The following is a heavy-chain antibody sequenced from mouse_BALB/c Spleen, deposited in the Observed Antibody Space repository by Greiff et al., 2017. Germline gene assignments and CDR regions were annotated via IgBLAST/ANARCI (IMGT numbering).Heavy chain of an antibody. J-gene: IGHJ2*01. CDR1: GFTFSSFG. Sequence: VQLKESGGGLVQPGGSRKLSCAASGFTFSSFGMHWVRQAPEKGLEWVAYISSGSSTIYYADTVKGRFTISRDNPKNTLFLQMTSLRSEDTAMYYCARYDYDTLDYWGQGTTLTVSS. D-gene: IGHD2-4*01. CDR3: ARYDYDTLDY. V-gene: IGHV5-17*02. CDR2: ISSGSSTI.